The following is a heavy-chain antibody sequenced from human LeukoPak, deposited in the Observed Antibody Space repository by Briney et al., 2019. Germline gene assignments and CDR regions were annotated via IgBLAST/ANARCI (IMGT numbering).Heavy chain of an antibody. V-gene: IGHV3-30*03. CDR3: ARDSLGSGWYSDP. CDR1: GFTFSGYG. Sequence: GGSLRLSCAASGFTFSGYGMHWVRQAPGKGLEWVAVISYDGTKKFYADSVKGRFTISRDNSKNTLYLQMNSLRAEDTAVYYCARDSLGSGWYSDPWGQGTLVTVSS. CDR2: ISYDGTKK. J-gene: IGHJ5*02. D-gene: IGHD6-19*01.